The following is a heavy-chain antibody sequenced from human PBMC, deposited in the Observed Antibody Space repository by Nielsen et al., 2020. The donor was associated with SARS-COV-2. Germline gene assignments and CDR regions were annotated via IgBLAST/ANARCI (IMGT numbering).Heavy chain of an antibody. Sequence: GGSLRLSCAASGFTFSSYAMHWVRQAPGKGLEWVAVISYDGSNKYYADSVKGRFTISRDNSKNTLYLQMNSLRAEDTAVYYCAREDYYDSSGYFGYWGQGTLVTVSS. D-gene: IGHD3-22*01. CDR2: ISYDGSNK. J-gene: IGHJ4*02. CDR1: GFTFSSYA. CDR3: AREDYYDSSGYFGY. V-gene: IGHV3-30-3*01.